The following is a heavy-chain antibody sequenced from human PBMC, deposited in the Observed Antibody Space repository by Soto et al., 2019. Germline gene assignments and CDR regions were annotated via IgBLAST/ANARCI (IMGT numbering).Heavy chain of an antibody. Sequence: TLSLTCSVSGGSLSIGFYYSRWIRQHPGKGLEWIGYIYYSGSTYYNPSLKSRVTISVDTSKNQFSLKLSSVTAADTAVYYCARGGGDYGDYTIDYWGQGTLVTVSS. CDR1: GGSLSIGFYY. CDR3: ARGGGDYGDYTIDY. D-gene: IGHD4-17*01. CDR2: IYYSGST. V-gene: IGHV4-31*03. J-gene: IGHJ4*02.